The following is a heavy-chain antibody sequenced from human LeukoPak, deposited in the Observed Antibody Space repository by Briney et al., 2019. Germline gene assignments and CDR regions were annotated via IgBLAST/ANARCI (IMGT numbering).Heavy chain of an antibody. V-gene: IGHV5-51*01. Sequence: GESLKISCKGSGYSFTSYWIGWVRQMPGKGLEWMGIIYPGDSDTRYSPSFQGQVTISTDKSISTAYLQWSSLKASDTAMYYCARHVRQLAAAALPYYYYMDVWGKGTTVTVSS. CDR1: GYSFTSYW. D-gene: IGHD6-13*01. CDR3: ARHVRQLAAAALPYYYYMDV. CDR2: IYPGDSDT. J-gene: IGHJ6*03.